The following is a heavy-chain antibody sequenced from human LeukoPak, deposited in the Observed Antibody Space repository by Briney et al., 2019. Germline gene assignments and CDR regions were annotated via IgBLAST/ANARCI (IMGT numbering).Heavy chain of an antibody. CDR3: ARTGRLQYADYVAFDY. CDR1: GLTFVSYG. CDR2: ISGSGGST. V-gene: IGHV3-23*01. J-gene: IGHJ4*02. Sequence: TGGSVRLFCAPSGLTFVSYGMSWVRQAPGKGREWVSGISGSGGSTYCAVSGRGRFTISRDNSKDILYLQMNSLRAEDTAVYYWARTGRLQYADYVAFDYWGQGTLDTVPS. D-gene: IGHD4-17*01.